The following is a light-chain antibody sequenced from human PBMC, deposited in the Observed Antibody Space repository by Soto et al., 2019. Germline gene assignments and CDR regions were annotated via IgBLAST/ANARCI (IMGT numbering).Light chain of an antibody. V-gene: IGLV2-11*01. J-gene: IGLJ1*01. CDR3: CSYVGGYSYV. Sequence: QSALTQPRSVSGSPGQSVTVSCIGTSSDVGDYNSVSWYQQHPGKAPKLMIYDVSKRPSGVPDRFSGSKSSNTASLTISGLQAEDEADYYCCSYVGGYSYVFGMGTKGTVL. CDR1: SSDVGDYNS. CDR2: DVS.